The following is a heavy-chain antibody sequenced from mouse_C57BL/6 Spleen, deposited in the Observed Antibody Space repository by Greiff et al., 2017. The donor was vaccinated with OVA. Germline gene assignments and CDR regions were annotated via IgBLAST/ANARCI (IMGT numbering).Heavy chain of an antibody. CDR2: IYPRSGNT. J-gene: IGHJ4*01. CDR1: GYTFTSYG. CDR3: ARNDRVYGSSDGGYYAMDY. Sequence: VQLQQSGAELARPGASVKLSCKASGYTFTSYGISWVKQRTGQGLEWIGEIYPRSGNTYYNEKFKGKATLTADKSSSTAYMELSSLTSEDSAVYFCARNDRVYGSSDGGYYAMDYWGQGTSVTVSS. V-gene: IGHV1-81*01. D-gene: IGHD1-1*01.